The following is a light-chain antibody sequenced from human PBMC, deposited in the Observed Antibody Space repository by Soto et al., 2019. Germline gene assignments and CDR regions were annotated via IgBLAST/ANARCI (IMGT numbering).Light chain of an antibody. CDR2: PNN. J-gene: IGLJ1*01. CDR3: AAWDDSLNGRV. CDR1: SSNIGSNT. Sequence: QSVLTQPPSASGTPGQSVTISCSGSSSNIGSNTVNWYQQLPGTAPKLLIYPNNQRPSGVPDRFSGSKSGTSASLAISGLQSEDEADYYCAAWDDSLNGRVFGTGTKVTVL. V-gene: IGLV1-44*01.